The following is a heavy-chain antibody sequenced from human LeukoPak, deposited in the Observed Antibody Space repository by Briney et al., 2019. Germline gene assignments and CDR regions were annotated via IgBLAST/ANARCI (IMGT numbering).Heavy chain of an antibody. CDR2: IIPIFGTA. D-gene: IGHD5-24*01. J-gene: IGHJ3*02. CDR3: ARVVGRADGYNWLGGVRLGAFDI. CDR1: RGTFSSYA. Sequence: SVKVSCKASRGTFSSYAISWVRQAPGQGLEWMGRIIPIFGTANYAQKFQGRVTITTDESTSTAYMELSSLRSEDTAVYYCARVVGRADGYNWLGGVRLGAFDIWGQGTMVTVSS. V-gene: IGHV1-69*05.